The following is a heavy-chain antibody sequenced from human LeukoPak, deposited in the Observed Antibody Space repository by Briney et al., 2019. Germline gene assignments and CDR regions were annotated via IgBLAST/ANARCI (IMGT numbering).Heavy chain of an antibody. Sequence: GGSLRLSCAASGFTFSSYAMSWVRQAPGKGLEWVSAISGSGGSTYYADSVKGRFTISRDNSKNTLYLQMNSLRAADTAVYYCAKDLEAYTGWFNNFDYWGQGTLVTVSA. V-gene: IGHV3-23*01. CDR1: GFTFSSYA. J-gene: IGHJ4*02. CDR2: ISGSGGST. D-gene: IGHD6-19*01. CDR3: AKDLEAYTGWFNNFDY.